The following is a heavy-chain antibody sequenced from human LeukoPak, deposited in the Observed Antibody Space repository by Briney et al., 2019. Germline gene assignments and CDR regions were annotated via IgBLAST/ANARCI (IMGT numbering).Heavy chain of an antibody. D-gene: IGHD5-12*01. J-gene: IGHJ4*02. V-gene: IGHV4-39*01. CDR2: IYYSGST. Sequence: KPGGSLRLSCAASGFTFSSYWMSWVRQPPGKGLEWIGSIYYSGSTYYNPSLKSRVTISVDTSKNQFSLKLSSVTAADTAVYYCASTDRIYSGYETYFDYWGQGTLVTVSS. CDR1: GFTFSSYW. CDR3: ASTDRIYSGYETYFDY.